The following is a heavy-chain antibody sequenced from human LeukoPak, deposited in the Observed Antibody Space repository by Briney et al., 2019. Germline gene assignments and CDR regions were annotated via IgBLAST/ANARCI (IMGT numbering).Heavy chain of an antibody. D-gene: IGHD6-6*01. Sequence: SVKVSCKASGGTFSSYAISWVRQAPGQGLEWMGGIIPIFGTANYAQKSQGRVTITADESTSTAYMELSSLRSEDTAVYYCARADPQPRTNWFDPWGQGTLVTVSS. J-gene: IGHJ5*02. CDR3: ARADPQPRTNWFDP. V-gene: IGHV1-69*13. CDR2: IIPIFGTA. CDR1: GGTFSSYA.